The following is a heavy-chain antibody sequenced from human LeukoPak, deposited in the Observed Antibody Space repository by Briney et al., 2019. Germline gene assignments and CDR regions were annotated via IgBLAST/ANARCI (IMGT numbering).Heavy chain of an antibody. V-gene: IGHV3-23*01. CDR3: AKGFRGGYDAFDI. CDR1: GFTFSSYA. J-gene: IGHJ3*02. CDR2: ISGSGGST. D-gene: IGHD3-3*01. Sequence: PGGSLRLSCAASGFTFSSYAMSWVRQAPGKGLEWVSAISGSGGSTYYADSVKGRFTISRDNSKNTLYLQMNSLRAEDTAVDYCAKGFRGGYDAFDIWGQGTMVTVSS.